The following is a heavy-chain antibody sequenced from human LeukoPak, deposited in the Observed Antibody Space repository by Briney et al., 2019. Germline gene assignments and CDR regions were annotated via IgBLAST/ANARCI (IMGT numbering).Heavy chain of an antibody. V-gene: IGHV3-7*01. D-gene: IGHD6-19*01. CDR1: GFTFSSYR. J-gene: IGHJ4*02. CDR2: IKQDGSEK. Sequence: GGSLRLSCAASGFTFSSYRMSWVRQAPGKGLEWVANIKQDGSEKYYVDSVKGRFTISRDNAKNSLYLQMNSLRAEDTAVYYCARASGGWYGDSGYFDYWGQGTLVTVSS. CDR3: ARASGGWYGDSGYFDY.